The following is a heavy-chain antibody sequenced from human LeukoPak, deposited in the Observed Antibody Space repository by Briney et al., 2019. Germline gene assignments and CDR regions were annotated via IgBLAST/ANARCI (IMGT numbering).Heavy chain of an antibody. Sequence: GGTLRLSCAASGFSFSSNGMTWVRQAPGKGLEWVSSITYSGGSTYYADSVKGRFTISRDNSKNTLYLQMNSLRAEDTAVYYCAKRYSSSWYWDYWGQGTLVTVSS. V-gene: IGHV3-23*01. D-gene: IGHD6-13*01. J-gene: IGHJ4*02. CDR3: AKRYSSSWYWDY. CDR1: GFSFSSNG. CDR2: ITYSGGST.